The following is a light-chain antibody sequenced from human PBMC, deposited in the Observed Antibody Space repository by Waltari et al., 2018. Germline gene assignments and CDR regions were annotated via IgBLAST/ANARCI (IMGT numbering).Light chain of an antibody. J-gene: IGKJ1*01. V-gene: IGKV4-1*01. CDR2: WAS. CDR3: QQYYSTPT. Sequence: DIVMTQSPDSLAVSLGERATINCKSSQSVLYGSTNKNCLAWYQKKPGQPPKLLIYWASTRESGVPDRFSGSGSGTDFTLTISSLQAEDVAVYYCQQYYSTPTFGQGTKVEIK. CDR1: QSVLYGSTNKNC.